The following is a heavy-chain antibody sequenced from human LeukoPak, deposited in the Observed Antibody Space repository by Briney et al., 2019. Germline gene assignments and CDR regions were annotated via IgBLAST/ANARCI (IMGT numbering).Heavy chain of an antibody. CDR2: INSDGSST. CDR1: GSTFSSYW. V-gene: IGHV3-74*01. CDR3: AGDSSGEDAFDI. Sequence: GGSLRLSCAASGSTFSSYWMHWVRQAPGKGLVWVSRINSDGSSTSYADSVKGRFTISRDNAKNTLYLQMNSLRAEDTAVYYCAGDSSGEDAFDIWGQGTMVTVSS. D-gene: IGHD3-22*01. J-gene: IGHJ3*02.